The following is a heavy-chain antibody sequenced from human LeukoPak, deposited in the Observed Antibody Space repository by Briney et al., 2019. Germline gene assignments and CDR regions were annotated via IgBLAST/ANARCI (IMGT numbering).Heavy chain of an antibody. V-gene: IGHV4-59*12. Sequence: SETLSLTCTVSGGSISSYYWSWIRQPPGKGLEWIGYIYYSGSTNYNPSLKSRVTISVDTSKNQFSLKLRSVTAADTAVYYCARPRSQTTVGAFHVWGQGTKVTVSS. CDR2: IYYSGST. CDR1: GGSISSYY. J-gene: IGHJ3*01. D-gene: IGHD4-23*01. CDR3: ARPRSQTTVGAFHV.